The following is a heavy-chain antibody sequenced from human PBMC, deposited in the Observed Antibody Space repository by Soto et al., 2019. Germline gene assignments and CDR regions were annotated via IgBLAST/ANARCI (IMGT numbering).Heavy chain of an antibody. CDR1: GYTFRNFG. J-gene: IGHJ4*02. CDR3: ARENSYFDY. V-gene: IGHV1-18*01. Sequence: QIRLLQSGAEVKKPGASVKVTCKASGYTFRNFGISWVRQAPGQGLEWMGWISAYNANANYAQKFQGRLTMTADTTTSTAYMELRSLRSDDTAVYYCARENSYFDYWGQGTQVTVSS. CDR2: ISAYNANA.